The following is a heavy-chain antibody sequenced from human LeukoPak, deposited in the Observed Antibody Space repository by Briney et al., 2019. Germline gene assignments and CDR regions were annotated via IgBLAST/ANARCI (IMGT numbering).Heavy chain of an antibody. CDR2: IHPDDSDT. CDR3: ARNRYFDL. J-gene: IGHJ2*01. D-gene: IGHD1-14*01. Sequence: GESLKISCKGSGYSFTTSWIGWVRQIPGKGLEWMGIIHPDDSDTRYSPSFQGQVTISADKSISTAYLQWSSLKASDTAMYYCARNRYFDLWGRGTLVTVSS. V-gene: IGHV5-51*01. CDR1: GYSFTTSW.